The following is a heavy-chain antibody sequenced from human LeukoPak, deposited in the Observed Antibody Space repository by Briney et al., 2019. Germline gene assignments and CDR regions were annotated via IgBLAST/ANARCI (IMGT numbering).Heavy chain of an antibody. V-gene: IGHV1-46*01. Sequence: ASVKVSCKASGYTFTSYYMHWVRQAPGQGLEWMGIINPSGGSTSYAQKFQGRVTMTRDTSTSTVYMELSRLRSEDTAVYYCASSGWYRVLDYWGQGTLVTVSS. CDR3: ASSGWYRVLDY. CDR1: GYTFTSYY. D-gene: IGHD6-19*01. CDR2: INPSGGST. J-gene: IGHJ4*02.